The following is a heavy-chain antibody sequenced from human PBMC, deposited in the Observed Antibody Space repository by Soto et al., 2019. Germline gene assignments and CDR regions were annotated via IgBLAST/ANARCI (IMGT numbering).Heavy chain of an antibody. J-gene: IGHJ4*02. CDR1: GASVSSHH. Sequence: QVQLQESGPGVVKPSETLSLTCTVSGASVSSHHWTWIRQPPGKGLEWIGDYSDSASYSPSLKSRVTISADTSKNQFSLNLSSVTAADTAVYYGAAYRRGEGGRGYWGQGTLVTVSS. CDR2: DYSDSA. D-gene: IGHD6-19*01. V-gene: IGHV4-59*08. CDR3: AAYRRGEGGRGY.